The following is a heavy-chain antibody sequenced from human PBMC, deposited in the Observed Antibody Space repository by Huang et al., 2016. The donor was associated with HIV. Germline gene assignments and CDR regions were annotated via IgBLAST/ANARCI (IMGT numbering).Heavy chain of an antibody. V-gene: IGHV3-7*01. CDR2: IKQDESEK. D-gene: IGHD1-7*01. J-gene: IGHJ6*02. Sequence: VESGGRLVQPGGSIRLSCVGSTFRFGAYWMSWVRQSPGKGLEWVANIKQDESEKYYGDSVKCRFNISRDNAKKVLFLEMNNVRVEDTATYYCATKTAAMDIWGQGTTVTVS. CDR3: ATKTAAMDI. CDR1: TFRFGAYW.